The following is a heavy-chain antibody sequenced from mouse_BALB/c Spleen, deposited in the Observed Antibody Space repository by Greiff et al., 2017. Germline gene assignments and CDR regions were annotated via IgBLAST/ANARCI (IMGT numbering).Heavy chain of an antibody. V-gene: IGHV7-3*02. D-gene: IGHD1-1*01. CDR3: ARDGSGLRSCFDY. J-gene: IGHJ2*01. CDR2: IRNKANGYTT. Sequence: EVKLMESGGGLVQPGGSLRLSCATSGFTFTDYYMSWVRQPPGKALEWLGFIRNKANGYTTEYSASVKGRFTISRDNSQSILYLQMNTLRAEDSATYYCARDGSGLRSCFDYWGQGTTLTVSS. CDR1: GFTFTDYY.